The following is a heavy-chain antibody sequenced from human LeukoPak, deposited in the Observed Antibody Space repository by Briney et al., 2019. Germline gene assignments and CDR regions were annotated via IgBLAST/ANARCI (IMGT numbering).Heavy chain of an antibody. CDR1: EFTFSSNY. J-gene: IGHJ6*03. CDR2: IDSGGST. Sequence: GSLRLSRAASEFTFSSNYMNWVRQAPGKGLEWVSVIDSGGSTYYADSVKGRFTISRDNSKNTLYLQMNSLRVEDTAVYYCARERRRYQLPKMDYYYYMDVWGKGTTVTISS. V-gene: IGHV3-53*01. D-gene: IGHD2-2*01. CDR3: ARERRRYQLPKMDYYYYMDV.